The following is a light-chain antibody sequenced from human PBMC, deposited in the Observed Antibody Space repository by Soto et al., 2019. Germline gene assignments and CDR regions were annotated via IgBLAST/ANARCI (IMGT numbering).Light chain of an antibody. CDR1: SRDVGSYNL. J-gene: IGLJ1*01. Sequence: QPLLNEPASMSGSPVLSITIPCTGTSRDVGSYNLVSWYQQHPGKAPKLMIYEVSKRPSGVSNRFSGSKSGNTACLTISGLQAEDEADYYCCSYAGSSTPYVFGTGTKVTVL. CDR3: CSYAGSSTPYV. CDR2: EVS. V-gene: IGLV2-23*02.